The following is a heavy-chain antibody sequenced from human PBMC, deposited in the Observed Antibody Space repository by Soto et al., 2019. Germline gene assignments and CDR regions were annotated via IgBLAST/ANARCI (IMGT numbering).Heavy chain of an antibody. CDR1: GTTFSNFA. J-gene: IGHJ4*02. CDR2: IILPFGTP. V-gene: IGHV1-69*12. CDR3: VRGPDYEGYFDY. D-gene: IGHD3-22*01. Sequence: QFRLVQSGAEVKKTESSVKVSCEASGTTFSNFAIGWVRQAPGQGLEWMGGIILPFGTPNYAQKFQGRVTISADESMTTVYMELRGLRSGDTAVYYCVRGPDYEGYFDYWGQGTLVTVSS.